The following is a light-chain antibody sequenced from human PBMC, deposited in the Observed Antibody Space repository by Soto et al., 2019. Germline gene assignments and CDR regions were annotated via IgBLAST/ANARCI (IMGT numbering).Light chain of an antibody. CDR2: DAS. J-gene: IGKJ1*01. CDR3: QQRSNWPRT. Sequence: EIVLTQSPATLSLSPGERATLSCRASQSVTKYLAWYQQKPGQAPRLLIYDASNRATGIPARFSGSGSGTDFTLTISSLEPEDFVVYYCQQRSNWPRTFGQGTKVVIK. CDR1: QSVTKY. V-gene: IGKV3-11*01.